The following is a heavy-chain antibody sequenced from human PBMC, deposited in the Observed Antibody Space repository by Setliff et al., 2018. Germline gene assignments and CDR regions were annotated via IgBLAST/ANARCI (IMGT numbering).Heavy chain of an antibody. V-gene: IGHV1-18*01. CDR2: ISPYNGDP. D-gene: IGHD6-19*01. CDR1: GYTFAKYG. CDR3: ARSPPNRGSGSGWYGDF. J-gene: IGHJ4*02. Sequence: ASVKVSCKAFGYTFAKYGTSWVRQAPGQGLEWMGWISPYNGDPRFQQKFQGRVTVTTDTPTSTGYLELRSLTSDDTAVYYCARSPPNRGSGSGWYGDFWGQGTLVTVSS.